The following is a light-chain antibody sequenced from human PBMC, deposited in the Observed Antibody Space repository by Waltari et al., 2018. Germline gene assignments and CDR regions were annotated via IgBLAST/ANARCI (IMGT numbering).Light chain of an antibody. Sequence: DIQLTQSLSSRSASVGYRVTIPCRASQSISSHLNWYQQKPGKAPKLLIYAASSLQSGVPSRFSGSGSGTDFTLTISSLQPEDFATYYCQQSYSTPLTFGGGTKVEIK. J-gene: IGKJ4*01. V-gene: IGKV1-39*01. CDR2: AAS. CDR3: QQSYSTPLT. CDR1: QSISSH.